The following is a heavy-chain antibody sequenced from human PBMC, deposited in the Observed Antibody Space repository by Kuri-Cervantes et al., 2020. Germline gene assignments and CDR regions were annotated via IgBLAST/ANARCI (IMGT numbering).Heavy chain of an antibody. CDR2: IKQDGSEK. CDR1: GFTFSSYG. J-gene: IGHJ6*02. V-gene: IGHV3-7*01. CDR3: ATEHRLLWFGELSRYYYYGMDV. Sequence: GESLKISCAASGFTFSSYGMHWVRQAPGKGLEWVANIKQDGSEKYYVDSVKGRFTISRDNAKNSLYLQMNSLRAEDTAVYYCATEHRLLWFGELSRYYYYGMDVWGQGTTVTVSS. D-gene: IGHD3-10*01.